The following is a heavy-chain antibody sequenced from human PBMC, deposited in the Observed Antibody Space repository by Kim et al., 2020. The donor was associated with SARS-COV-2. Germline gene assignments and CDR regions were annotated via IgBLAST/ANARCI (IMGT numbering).Heavy chain of an antibody. Sequence: GGSLRLSCTASGFTFSSSAMRWVRQAPGKGLEWVSTISDSGGSPYYADSVKGRFTISRDNSKSTMYLQMNSLRADDTAVYFCAKGRAGITSCDDYWGQGSLVTVSS. CDR3: AKGRAGITSCDDY. J-gene: IGHJ4*02. CDR2: ISDSGGSP. CDR1: GFTFSSSA. D-gene: IGHD2-2*01. V-gene: IGHV3-23*01.